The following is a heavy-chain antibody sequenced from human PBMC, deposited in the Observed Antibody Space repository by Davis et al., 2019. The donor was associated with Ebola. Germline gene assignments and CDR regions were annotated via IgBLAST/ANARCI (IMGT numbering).Heavy chain of an antibody. CDR3: AKDLSLRWLQLWGRTFDY. CDR1: GFTFDDYA. J-gene: IGHJ4*02. CDR2: ISWNSGSI. D-gene: IGHD5-24*01. Sequence: SLKISCAASGFTFDDYAMHWVRQAPGKGLEWVSGISWNSGSIGYADSVKGRFTISRDNAKNSLYLQMNSLRAEDTALYYCAKDLSLRWLQLWGRTFDYWGQGTLVTVSS. V-gene: IGHV3-9*01.